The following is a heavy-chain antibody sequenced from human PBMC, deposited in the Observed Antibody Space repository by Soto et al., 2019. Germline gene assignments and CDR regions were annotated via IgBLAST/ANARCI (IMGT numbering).Heavy chain of an antibody. V-gene: IGHV3-23*01. Sequence: LRLSCAASGFTFSSYAMNWVRQAPGKGLEWVSVISGSGGSTYYADSVKGRFTISRDNSKNTLYVQMNSLRAEDTAVYYCAKAISGYNAPIDQWGQGTRVTVSS. CDR3: AKAISGYNAPIDQ. D-gene: IGHD3-22*01. CDR2: ISGSGGST. CDR1: GFTFSSYA. J-gene: IGHJ4*02.